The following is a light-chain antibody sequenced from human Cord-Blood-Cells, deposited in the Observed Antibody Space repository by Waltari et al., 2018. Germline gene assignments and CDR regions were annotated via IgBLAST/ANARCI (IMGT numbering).Light chain of an antibody. CDR2: DVS. CDR1: SSDVGGYKY. V-gene: IGLV2-14*03. J-gene: IGLJ3*02. Sequence: QSALTQPASVSGSPGQSIHISCTGTSSDVGGYKYVSWCQQHPGKAPKLMIYDVSNRPSGVPNRFSGSRSGNTAPLPIFGLQAEDDADYYCSSYTSSSTLVCGGGTKLTVL. CDR3: SSYTSSSTLV.